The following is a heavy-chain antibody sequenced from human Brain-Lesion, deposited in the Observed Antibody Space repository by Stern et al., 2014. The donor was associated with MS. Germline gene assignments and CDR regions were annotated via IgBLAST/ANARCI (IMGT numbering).Heavy chain of an antibody. Sequence: VQLVESGAEVKKPGASVKVSCKASGYPFTSYGISWVRQAPGQGLEWLGWISPYKGNTYYAQKLHGRVTMTTDTSTSTAYMELRSLRSDDTAVYYCARAGYSLKRGDYWGQGTLVTVSS. J-gene: IGHJ4*02. CDR2: ISPYKGNT. V-gene: IGHV1-18*01. CDR3: ARAGYSLKRGDY. D-gene: IGHD5-18*01. CDR1: GYPFTSYG.